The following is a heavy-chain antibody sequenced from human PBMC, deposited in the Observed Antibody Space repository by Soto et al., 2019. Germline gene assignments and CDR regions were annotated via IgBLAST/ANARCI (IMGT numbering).Heavy chain of an antibody. V-gene: IGHV4-59*08. CDR3: ATYCSTSSCTFDP. Sequence: SETLSLTCSVSGGSISRYYWSWIRQPPGKGLEWIGYIYYSGSTSYNPSLRSRATISLDTSKNQFSLQLYSVTAADTAVYYCATYCSTSSCTFDPWGQGTLVTSPQ. J-gene: IGHJ5*02. CDR1: GGSISRYY. CDR2: IYYSGST. D-gene: IGHD2-2*01.